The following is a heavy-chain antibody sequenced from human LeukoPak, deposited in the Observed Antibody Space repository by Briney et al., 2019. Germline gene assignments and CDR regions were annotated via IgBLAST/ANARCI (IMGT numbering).Heavy chain of an antibody. D-gene: IGHD5-12*01. CDR3: ARAGGRDFHFDS. Sequence: PSGTLSLTCAVSGGSITNSYWRTWVRQSPGKGLEWVGESYYSGSTNYNPSLKSRVTMSVDKSKNQFSLKLSAVTAANTAFYFCARAGGRDFHFDSWGQGTLVTVSS. V-gene: IGHV4-4*02. CDR2: SYYSGST. J-gene: IGHJ4*02. CDR1: GGSITNSYW.